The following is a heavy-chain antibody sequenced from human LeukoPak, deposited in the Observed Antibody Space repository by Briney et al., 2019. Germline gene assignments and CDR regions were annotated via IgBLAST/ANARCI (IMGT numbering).Heavy chain of an antibody. CDR1: GFTFSSHT. D-gene: IGHD5/OR15-5a*01. CDR2: IEPDGSNK. Sequence: PGGSLRPSCALSGFTFSSHTMHWVRQAPGKGLEWVAVIEPDGSNKYHADSVKGRFTISRDNSKNTLYLQLDSLRSEDTAVYYCVRQSTGLDYWGQGTLITVSS. V-gene: IGHV3-30-3*01. CDR3: VRQSTGLDY. J-gene: IGHJ4*02.